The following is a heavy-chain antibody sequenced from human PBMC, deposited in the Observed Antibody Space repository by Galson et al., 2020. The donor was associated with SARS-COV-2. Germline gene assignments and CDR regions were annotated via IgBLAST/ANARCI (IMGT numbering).Heavy chain of an antibody. Sequence: ASETLSLTCTVSGGPISGTSYHWAWVRQTPGKGLEWIGSIHYSGKTYYSPSLKSRVSVSVDTSKNQFSLGLSSVTAADSAVYYCARQIHIVRAELTAGFSLWGQGTTVTVSA. V-gene: IGHV4-39*01. J-gene: IGHJ3*01. CDR2: IHYSGKT. CDR3: ARQIHIVRAELTAGFSL. CDR1: GGPISGTSYH. D-gene: IGHD3-16*02.